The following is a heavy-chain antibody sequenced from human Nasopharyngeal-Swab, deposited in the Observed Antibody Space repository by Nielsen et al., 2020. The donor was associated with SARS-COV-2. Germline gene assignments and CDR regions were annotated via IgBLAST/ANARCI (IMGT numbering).Heavy chain of an antibody. CDR3: ARDVMVRGVIAHYYHYGMDV. CDR1: GFTFSRYS. J-gene: IGHJ6*02. CDR2: ITSSSSTI. Sequence: SCAASGFTFSRYSMNWVRQAPGKGLEWVSYITSSSSTIYYADSVKGRFTISRDNAKNSLYLQMNSLRDEDTAVYYCARDVMVRGVIAHYYHYGMDVWGQGTTVAVSS. V-gene: IGHV3-48*02. D-gene: IGHD3-10*01.